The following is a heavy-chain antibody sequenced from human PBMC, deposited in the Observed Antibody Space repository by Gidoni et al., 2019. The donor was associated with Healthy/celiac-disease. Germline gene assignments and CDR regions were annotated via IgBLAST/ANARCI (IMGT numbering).Heavy chain of an antibody. CDR2: ISSSSSYI. CDR3: ASWRSLTTVTTSH. J-gene: IGHJ4*02. V-gene: IGHV3-21*01. Sequence: EVQLVESGGGLVKPGGSLSISCSASGFPFSSYSMNWVRQAPGKGLEWVSSISSSSSYIYYADSVKGRFTISRDNAKNSLYLQMNSLRAEDTAVYYCASWRSLTTVTTSHWGQGTLVTVSS. D-gene: IGHD4-4*01. CDR1: GFPFSSYS.